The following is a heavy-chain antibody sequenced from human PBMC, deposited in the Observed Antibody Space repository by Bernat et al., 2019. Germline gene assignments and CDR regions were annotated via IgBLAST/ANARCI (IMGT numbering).Heavy chain of an antibody. V-gene: IGHV3-21*01. Sequence: EVQLVGSGGGLVKPGGSLRLSCAASGFTFSSYSMNWVRQAPGKGLEWVSSISSSSSYIYYADSVKGRFTISRDNAKNSLYLQMNSLRAEDTAVYYCARAYTIFGVVPYWYWGQGTLVTVSS. CDR2: ISSSSSYI. CDR3: ARAYTIFGVVPYWY. D-gene: IGHD3-3*01. CDR1: GFTFSSYS. J-gene: IGHJ4*02.